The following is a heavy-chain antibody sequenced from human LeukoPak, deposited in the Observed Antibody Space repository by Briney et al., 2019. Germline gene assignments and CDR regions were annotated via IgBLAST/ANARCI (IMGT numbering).Heavy chain of an antibody. CDR3: ARLNFAGIFGVVIMKWFDP. CDR2: IYYSGST. J-gene: IGHJ5*02. D-gene: IGHD3-3*01. CDR1: GGSISSYY. Sequence: KPSETLSLTCTVSGGSISSYYWSWIRQPPGKGLEWIGSIYYSGSTYYNPSLKSRVTISVDTSKNQFSLKLSSVTAADTAVYYCARLNFAGIFGVVIMKWFDPWGQGTLVTVSS. V-gene: IGHV4-59*05.